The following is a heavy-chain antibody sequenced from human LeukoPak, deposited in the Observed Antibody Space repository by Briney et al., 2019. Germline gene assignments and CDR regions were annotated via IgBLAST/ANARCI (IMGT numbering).Heavy chain of an antibody. J-gene: IGHJ4*02. CDR2: IYTSGST. Sequence: SETLSLTCTVSGGSISSYYWSWIRQPAGKGLEWIGRIYTSGSTNYNPSLKSRVTMSVDTSKNQFSLKLSSVTAADTAVYYCARVSYYYGSGSYLVDYWGQGTLVTVPS. CDR3: ARVSYYYGSGSYLVDY. V-gene: IGHV4-4*07. CDR1: GGSISSYY. D-gene: IGHD3-10*01.